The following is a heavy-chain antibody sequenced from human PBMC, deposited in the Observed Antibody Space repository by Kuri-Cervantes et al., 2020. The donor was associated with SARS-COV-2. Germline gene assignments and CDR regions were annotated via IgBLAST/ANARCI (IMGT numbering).Heavy chain of an antibody. CDR3: ARHLNSVTIFGVVSNWFDP. Sequence: SETLSLTCTVSGGSISSSSYYWGWIRQPPGKGLEWIGSIYYSGSTYYNPSLKSRVTISVDTSKNQFSLKLSSVTAADTAVYYCARHLNSVTIFGVVSNWFDPWGQGNLVNVSS. D-gene: IGHD3-3*01. J-gene: IGHJ5*02. V-gene: IGHV4-39*01. CDR2: IYYSGST. CDR1: GGSISSSSYY.